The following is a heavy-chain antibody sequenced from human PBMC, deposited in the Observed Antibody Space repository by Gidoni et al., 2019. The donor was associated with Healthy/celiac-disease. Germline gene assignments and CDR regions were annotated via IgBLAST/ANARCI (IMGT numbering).Heavy chain of an antibody. J-gene: IGHJ4*02. CDR2: ISGSGGRT. CDR1: GFTFSSYA. V-gene: IGHV3-23*04. Sequence: EVQLVESGGGLVQPGGSLRLSCAASGFTFSSYAISWVRQAPGKGLEWVSAISGSGGRTYYADSVKGQFTISRDNSKNTLYLKMNSLRAEDTAVYYCAKDPPLTYYYDSSGPDYWGQGTLVTVSS. D-gene: IGHD3-22*01. CDR3: AKDPPLTYYYDSSGPDY.